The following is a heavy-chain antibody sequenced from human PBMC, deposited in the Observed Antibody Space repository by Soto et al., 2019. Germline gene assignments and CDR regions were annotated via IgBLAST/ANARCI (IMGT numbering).Heavy chain of an antibody. CDR3: ARAMRDYGALLDFYY. V-gene: IGHV1-2*04. D-gene: IGHD4-17*01. Sequence: ASVKVSCKASGYTFTGYYMHWVRQAPGQGLEWMGWINPNSGGTNYAQKFQGWVTMTRDTSISTAYMELSRLRSDDTAVYYCARAMRDYGALLDFYYWGQGTLVPVSS. CDR1: GYTFTGYY. J-gene: IGHJ4*02. CDR2: INPNSGGT.